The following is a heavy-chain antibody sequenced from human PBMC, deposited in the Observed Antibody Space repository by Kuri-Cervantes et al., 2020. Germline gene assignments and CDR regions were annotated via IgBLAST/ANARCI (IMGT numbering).Heavy chain of an antibody. CDR1: GFTVSSNY. D-gene: IGHD6-19*01. J-gene: IGHJ4*02. V-gene: IGHV3-66*01. CDR3: ARILSQQWLLSPKDY. Sequence: GESLKISCAASGFTVSSNYMSWVRQAPGKGLEWVSVIYSGGSTYYADSVKGRFTISRDNSKNTLYLQMNSLRAEDTAVYYCARILSQQWLLSPKDYWGQGTLVTVSS. CDR2: IYSGGST.